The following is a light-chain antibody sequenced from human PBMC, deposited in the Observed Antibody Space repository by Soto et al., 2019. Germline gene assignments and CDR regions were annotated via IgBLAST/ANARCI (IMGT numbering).Light chain of an antibody. V-gene: IGLV2-14*01. CDR3: SSYTSSSTLV. Sequence: QSVLTQPASVSGSPGQSITISCTGTSSDVGGYNYVSWYQQHPGKAPKLMICDVSNRPSGVSNRFSGSKSGNTASLTISGLQAEDEADYYCSSYTSSSTLVFGTG. J-gene: IGLJ1*01. CDR2: DVS. CDR1: SSDVGGYNY.